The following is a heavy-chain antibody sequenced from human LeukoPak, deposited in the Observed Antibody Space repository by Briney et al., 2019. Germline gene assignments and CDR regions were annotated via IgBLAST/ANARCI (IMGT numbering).Heavy chain of an antibody. V-gene: IGHV3-21*01. D-gene: IGHD3-16*01. CDR2: ISSSSSYI. J-gene: IGHJ4*02. CDR3: ARVHLYDYVWGGWTY. CDR1: GFTFSSYS. Sequence: GGSLRLSCAASGFTFSSYSMNWVRQAPGKGLEWVSSISSSSSYIYYADSVKGRFTISRDNAKNSLYLQMNSLRAEDTAVYYCARVHLYDYVWGGWTYWGQGTLVTVSS.